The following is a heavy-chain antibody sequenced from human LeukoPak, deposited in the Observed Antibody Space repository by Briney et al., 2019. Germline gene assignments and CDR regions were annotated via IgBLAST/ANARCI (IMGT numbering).Heavy chain of an antibody. Sequence: PSETLSLTCTASGGSISSSSYYWGWIRQPPGKGLEWIGSIYYSGSTYYNPSLKSRVTISVDTSKNQFSLKLSSVTAADTAVYYCARVRNSEELLPDYWGQGTLVTVSS. J-gene: IGHJ4*02. CDR3: ARVRNSEELLPDY. V-gene: IGHV4-39*07. CDR2: IYYSGST. D-gene: IGHD1-26*01. CDR1: GGSISSSSYY.